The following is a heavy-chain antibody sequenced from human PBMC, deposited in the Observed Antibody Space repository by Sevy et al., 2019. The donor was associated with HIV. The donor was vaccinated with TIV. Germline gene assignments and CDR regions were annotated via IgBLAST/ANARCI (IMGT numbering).Heavy chain of an antibody. V-gene: IGHV6-1*01. CDR3: ARDSGSSFTFDC. Sequence: SQTLSLTCAISGDSVSSNSAAWNWIRQSPSRGLEWLGRTFYRSRWCNDYAVSVKGRITINPDRSKNQFSLQLNSVTPDDTAVYYCARDSGSSFTFDCWGLGTLVTVSS. D-gene: IGHD3-10*01. J-gene: IGHJ4*02. CDR2: TFYRSRWCN. CDR1: GDSVSSNSAA.